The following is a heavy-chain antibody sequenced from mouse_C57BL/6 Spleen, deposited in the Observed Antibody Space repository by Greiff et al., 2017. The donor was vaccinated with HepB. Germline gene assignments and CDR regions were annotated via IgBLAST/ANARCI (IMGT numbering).Heavy chain of an antibody. CDR3: ARNSNYRYFDV. Sequence: VQLQQSGAELVRPGTSVKVSCKASGYAFTNYLIEWVKQRPGQGLEWIGVINPGSGGTNYNEKFKGKATLTADKSSSTAYMQLSSLTSEDSAVCFCARNSNYRYFDVWGTGTTVTVSS. D-gene: IGHD2-5*01. V-gene: IGHV1-54*01. J-gene: IGHJ1*03. CDR2: INPGSGGT. CDR1: GYAFTNYL.